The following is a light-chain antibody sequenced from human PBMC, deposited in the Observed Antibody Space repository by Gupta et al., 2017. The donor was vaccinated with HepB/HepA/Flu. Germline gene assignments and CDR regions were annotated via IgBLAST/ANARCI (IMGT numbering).Light chain of an antibody. J-gene: IGKJ2*01. CDR2: KVS. V-gene: IGKV2-30*01. Sequence: DVVLTQSPLSLPVTLGQPASISCRSSQRLVYKDGNTYLNWFQQRPGQSPRRLIYKVSNRDSGAPDRCSGRGTDTDFTLISSRVEAEDVGVYYCKQGKHCPYTFGQGTKLEIK. CDR1: QRLVYKDGNTY. CDR3: KQGKHCPYT.